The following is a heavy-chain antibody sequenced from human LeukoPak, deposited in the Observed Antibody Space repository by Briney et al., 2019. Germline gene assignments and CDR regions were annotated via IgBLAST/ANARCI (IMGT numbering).Heavy chain of an antibody. CDR1: GGSISSYY. CDR2: IYHSGST. Sequence: SETLSLTCTVSGGSISSYYWSWIRQPPGKGLEWIGYIYHSGSTNYNPSLKSRVTISVDTSKNQFSLKLSSVTAADTAVYYCARDRNDYGGNFFDYWGQGTLVTVSS. D-gene: IGHD4-23*01. J-gene: IGHJ4*02. V-gene: IGHV4-59*01. CDR3: ARDRNDYGGNFFDY.